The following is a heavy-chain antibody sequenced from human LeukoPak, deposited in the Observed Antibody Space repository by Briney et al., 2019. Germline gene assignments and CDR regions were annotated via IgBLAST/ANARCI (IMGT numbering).Heavy chain of an antibody. Sequence: PSETLSLTCTVSGYSISSGYYWGWIRQPPGKGLEWIGSIYHSGSTYYNPSLKSRVTISVDTSKNQFSLKLSSVTAADTAVYYCARAPFQQKRTITMVRGVIITRFDYWGQGTLVTVSS. D-gene: IGHD3-10*01. CDR2: IYHSGST. J-gene: IGHJ4*02. CDR3: ARAPFQQKRTITMVRGVIITRFDY. V-gene: IGHV4-38-2*02. CDR1: GYSISSGYY.